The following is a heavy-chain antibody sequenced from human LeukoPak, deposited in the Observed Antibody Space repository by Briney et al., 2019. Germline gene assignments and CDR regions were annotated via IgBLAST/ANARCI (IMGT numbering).Heavy chain of an antibody. CDR3: AKTITAGVVVVIADY. CDR1: GFTFSTHA. Sequence: SGGSLRLSCAASGFTFSTHAMSWVRQAPGKGLEWVSSITGSGGSTSYYADSVKGRFTISRDNSKNTLYLQMNSLRAEDTAVYYCAKTITAGVVVVIADYWGQGTLVTVPS. CDR2: ITGSGGSTS. J-gene: IGHJ4*02. V-gene: IGHV3-23*01. D-gene: IGHD2-21*01.